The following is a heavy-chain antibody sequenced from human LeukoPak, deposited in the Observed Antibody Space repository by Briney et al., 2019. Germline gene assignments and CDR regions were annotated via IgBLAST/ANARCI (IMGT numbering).Heavy chain of an antibody. CDR2: INPNSGGT. J-gene: IGHJ5*02. V-gene: IGHV1-2*06. Sequence: ASVKVSCKASGYTFTGYYMHWVRQAPGQGREWMGRINPNSGGTNYAQKFQGRVTMTRDTSISTAYMELSRLRSGDTAVYYCARDLIPLYYDSSGWFDPWGQGTLVTVSS. CDR3: ARDLIPLYYDSSGWFDP. D-gene: IGHD3-22*01. CDR1: GYTFTGYY.